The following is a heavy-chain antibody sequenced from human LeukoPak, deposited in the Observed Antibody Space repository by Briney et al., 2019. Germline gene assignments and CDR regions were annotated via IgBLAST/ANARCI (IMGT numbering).Heavy chain of an antibody. J-gene: IGHJ5*02. CDR3: ARGPPLFDP. Sequence: GGSLRLSCSASGFTFSDYTMTWVRQAPGKGLEWLSYIDLTTTTKYYADSVKGRFTISRDNAKNTLYLQMNSLRPEDTAIYYCARGPPLFDPWGQGTLVTVSS. CDR1: GFTFSDYT. CDR2: IDLTTTTK. V-gene: IGHV3-48*01.